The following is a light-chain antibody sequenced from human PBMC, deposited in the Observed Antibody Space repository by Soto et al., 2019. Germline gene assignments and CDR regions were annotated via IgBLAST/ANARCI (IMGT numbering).Light chain of an antibody. J-gene: IGKJ1*01. CDR2: KIS. CDR3: QQYYLYPWM. CDR1: QSISSW. V-gene: IGKV1-5*03. Sequence: DIPMTQSPSTLSASVGDRVTITCRASQSISSWLAWYQQKPGKAPKLLIHKISSLQIGVPSRFSGSGSGTEFTLTINSLQPDDFATYFCQQYYLYPWMFGQGTKVEIK.